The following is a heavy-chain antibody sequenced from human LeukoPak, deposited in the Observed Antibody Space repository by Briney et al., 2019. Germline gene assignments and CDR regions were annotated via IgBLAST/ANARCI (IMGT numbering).Heavy chain of an antibody. CDR2: INHSGST. D-gene: IGHD2-2*01. CDR3: ARGRGYCSSTSCRQYYYYYYYMDV. Sequence: SETLSLTCAVYGGSFSGYYWSWIRQPPGKGLEWIGEINHSGSTNYNPSLKSRVTISVDTSKNQFSLKLSSGTAADTAVYYCARGRGYCSSTSCRQYYYYYYYMDVWGKGTTVTVSS. CDR1: GGSFSGYY. V-gene: IGHV4-34*01. J-gene: IGHJ6*03.